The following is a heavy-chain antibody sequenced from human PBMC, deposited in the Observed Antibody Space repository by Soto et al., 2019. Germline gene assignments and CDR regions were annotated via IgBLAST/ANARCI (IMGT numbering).Heavy chain of an antibody. J-gene: IGHJ4*02. CDR1: GFIFSSYG. Sequence: QVQLVESGGGVVQPGRSLRLSCAASGFIFSSYGMHWVRQAPGKGLEWVAVISYEGSHTYYADSVKGRFTITRDNSKNTLYTQMNSLRPEDTAVYYCAKEGHWGGGSCSWSEGFDYWGQGTLLTVSS. CDR2: ISYEGSHT. V-gene: IGHV3-30*18. CDR3: AKEGHWGGGSCSWSEGFDY. D-gene: IGHD2-15*01.